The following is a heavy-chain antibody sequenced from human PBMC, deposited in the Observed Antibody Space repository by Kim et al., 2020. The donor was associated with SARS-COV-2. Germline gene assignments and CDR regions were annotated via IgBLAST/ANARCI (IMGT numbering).Heavy chain of an antibody. J-gene: IGHJ6*02. V-gene: IGHV4-59*13. CDR3: ARALGELLPGADYYYYYGMDV. Sequence: SETLSLTCTVSGGSISSYYWSWIRQPPGKGLEWIGYIYYSGSTNYNPSLKSRVTISVDTSKNQFSLKLSSVTAADTAVYYCARALGELLPGADYYYYYGMDVWGQGTTVTVSS. CDR1: GGSISSYY. CDR2: IYYSGST. D-gene: IGHD1-26*01.